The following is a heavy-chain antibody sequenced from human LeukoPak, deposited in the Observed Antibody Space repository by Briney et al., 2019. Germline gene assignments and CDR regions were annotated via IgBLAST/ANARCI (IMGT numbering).Heavy chain of an antibody. CDR1: GGSISSSNW. V-gene: IGHV4-4*02. J-gene: IGHJ4*02. CDR2: IYHSGST. D-gene: IGHD1-26*01. Sequence: SETLSLTCAVSGGSISSSNWWSWVRQPPGKGLEWIGEIYHSGSTNYNPSLKSRVTISVDKSKDQFSLKLSSVTAADTAVYYCARVSSGATTVDYWGQGTLVTVSS. CDR3: ARVSSGATTVDY.